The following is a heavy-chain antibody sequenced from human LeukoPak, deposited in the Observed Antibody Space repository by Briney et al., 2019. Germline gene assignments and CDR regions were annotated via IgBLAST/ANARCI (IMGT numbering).Heavy chain of an antibody. CDR3: VSFYETY. J-gene: IGHJ4*02. Sequence: GSLRLSCAASGNYWMHWVRQAPGKGLVWVSHINSDGSWTSYADSVKGRFTISKDNAKNTVYLQMNNLRAEDTAVYYCVSFYETYWGRGTLVTVSS. V-gene: IGHV3-74*01. D-gene: IGHD2-2*01. CDR2: INSDGSWT. CDR1: GNYW.